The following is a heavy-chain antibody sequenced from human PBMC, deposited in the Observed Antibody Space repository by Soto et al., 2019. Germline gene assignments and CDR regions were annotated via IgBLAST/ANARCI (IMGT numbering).Heavy chain of an antibody. CDR1: GFTFSSYL. J-gene: IGHJ5*02. CDR3: ARGRSLLWFVEP. CDR2: MNQDGSEI. Sequence: EVQLVESGGGWVQPGGSLKLSCAASGFTFSSYLMSWVRQAPGKGLEWVANMNQDGSEIYYVDSVRGRFTISRDNAENSLYLQTNSLRAEDTAVYYCARGRSLLWFVEPRGQGTLVTVSS. V-gene: IGHV3-7*01. D-gene: IGHD3-10*01.